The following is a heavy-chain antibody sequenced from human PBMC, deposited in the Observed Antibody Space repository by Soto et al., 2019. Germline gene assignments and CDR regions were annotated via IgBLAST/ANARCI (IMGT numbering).Heavy chain of an antibody. CDR1: GFTFSSYS. V-gene: IGHV3-48*02. CDR3: ASEGRPSWFDP. CDR2: ISSSSSTI. Sequence: EVQLVESGGGLVQPGGSLRLSCAASGFTFSSYSMNWVRQAPGKGLEWVSYISSSSSTIYYADSVKGRFTISRDNAKNSVYLQRSSLGDEDTAVYYCASEGRPSWFDPWGQGTLVTVSS. J-gene: IGHJ5*02.